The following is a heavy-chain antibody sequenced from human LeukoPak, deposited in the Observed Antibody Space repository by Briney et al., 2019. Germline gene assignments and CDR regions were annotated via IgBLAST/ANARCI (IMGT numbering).Heavy chain of an antibody. J-gene: IGHJ3*02. V-gene: IGHV3-23*01. Sequence: GGSLRLSCAASGFTFSSYSMNWVRQAPGKGLEWVSLISGSGGSTYYADSVKGRFTISRDNSKNTLYLQMNSLRAEDTAVFYCAKDRDDYVWGSYLGAFDIWGQGTMVTVSS. CDR1: GFTFSSYS. CDR3: AKDRDDYVWGSYLGAFDI. CDR2: ISGSGGST. D-gene: IGHD3-16*01.